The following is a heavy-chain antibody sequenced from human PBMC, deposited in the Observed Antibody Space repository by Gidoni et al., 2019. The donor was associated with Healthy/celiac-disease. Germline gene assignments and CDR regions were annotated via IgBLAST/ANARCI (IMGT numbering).Heavy chain of an antibody. D-gene: IGHD1-26*01. Sequence: QVQLVQSGAEVTKPGASVKVSCKALGYTFTTYYIHWVRQAPGQGLEWMGIINPSGGSTSYAQKFQGRVTMTRDTSTSTVYMELSSLRSEDTAVYYCARDQVGARGGTHYYYYGMDVWGQGTTVTVSS. CDR3: ARDQVGARGGTHYYYYGMDV. CDR1: GYTFTTYY. J-gene: IGHJ6*02. CDR2: INPSGGST. V-gene: IGHV1-46*01.